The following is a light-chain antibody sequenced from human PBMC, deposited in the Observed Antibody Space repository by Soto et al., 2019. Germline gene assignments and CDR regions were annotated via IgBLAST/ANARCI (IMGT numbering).Light chain of an antibody. V-gene: IGLV2-14*03. CDR1: SGDVGGSNY. CDR2: DVS. J-gene: IGLJ1*01. Sequence: QSALTQPASVSGSPGQSITISCTGTSGDVGGSNYVSWYQQHPGKAPKLMIYDVSNRPSGVSNRFSGSKSGNTASLTISGLQAEDEADYYCGSYTSTSTLYVFGTGTKLTVL. CDR3: GSYTSTSTLYV.